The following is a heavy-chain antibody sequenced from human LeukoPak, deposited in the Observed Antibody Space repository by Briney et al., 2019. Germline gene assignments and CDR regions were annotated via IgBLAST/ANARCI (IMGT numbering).Heavy chain of an antibody. Sequence: GGSLRLSCAASGFTFSNYAMSWVRQAPGKGLEWVSGISGSGANTYYVDSVKGRFTISRDNSKNTLYMQMNSLRAEDTAIYYCARDNFHPQRHWLVPSRPDAFDIWGQGTMVTVSS. J-gene: IGHJ3*02. CDR2: ISGSGANT. CDR3: ARDNFHPQRHWLVPSRPDAFDI. V-gene: IGHV3-23*01. D-gene: IGHD6-19*01. CDR1: GFTFSNYA.